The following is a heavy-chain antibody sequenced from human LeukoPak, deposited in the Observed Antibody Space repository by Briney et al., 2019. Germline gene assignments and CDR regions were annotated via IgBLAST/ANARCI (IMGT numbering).Heavy chain of an antibody. V-gene: IGHV3-23*01. J-gene: IGHJ6*02. CDR2: SSPGGSGT. Sequence: GGSLRLSCVVSGVQMSNYAMTWVRQAPGKGLDWLSVSSPGGSGTYYADAVKGRFTISRDNSINTVFLQMDSLRVEDTALYYCAKSIIQPHYYYFGLDVWGQGTTVIVSS. D-gene: IGHD3/OR15-3a*01. CDR1: GVQMSNYA. CDR3: AKSIIQPHYYYFGLDV.